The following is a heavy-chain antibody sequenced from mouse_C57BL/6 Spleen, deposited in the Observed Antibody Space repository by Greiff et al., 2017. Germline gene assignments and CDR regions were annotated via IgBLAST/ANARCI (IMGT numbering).Heavy chain of an antibody. Sequence: VQLQQSGPVLVKPGASVKMSCKASGYTFTDYYMNWVKQSHGKSLEWIGVINPYNGGTSYNQKFKGKATLTVDKSSSTAYMELNSLTSEDSAVYYCARPYGSSYDAMDYWGQGTSVTVSS. CDR3: ARPYGSSYDAMDY. V-gene: IGHV1-19*01. D-gene: IGHD1-1*01. J-gene: IGHJ4*01. CDR2: INPYNGGT. CDR1: GYTFTDYY.